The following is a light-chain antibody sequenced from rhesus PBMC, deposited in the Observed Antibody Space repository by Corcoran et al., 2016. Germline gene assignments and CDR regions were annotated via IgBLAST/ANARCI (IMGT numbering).Light chain of an antibody. CDR2: QAS. CDR1: QGSSRS. J-gene: IGKJ4*01. V-gene: IGKV1-25*01. Sequence: DIQMTQSPSSLSASVGDRVTITCRSSQGSSRSLAWYQQKTGKAPKLLIYQASILQSGVPSRFSGSGSGTYFTLIISSLQPEDFATYYCQQRNNYPVTFGGGTKVGI. CDR3: QQRNNYPVT.